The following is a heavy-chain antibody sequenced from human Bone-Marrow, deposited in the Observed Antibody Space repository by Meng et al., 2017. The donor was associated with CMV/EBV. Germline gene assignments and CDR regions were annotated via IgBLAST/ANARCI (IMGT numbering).Heavy chain of an antibody. CDR3: ARFGPGYSSGWSFFDY. V-gene: IGHV3-64*02. J-gene: IGHJ4*02. D-gene: IGHD6-19*01. Sequence: GESLKISCAASGFIFSSHAMHWVRQAPGKGLEHVSAIHSNGGTTYYADSVKGRFTISRDNSKNTLYLQMGSLRAEDMAVYYCARFGPGYSSGWSFFDYWGQETLVTVSS. CDR1: GFIFSSHA. CDR2: IHSNGGTT.